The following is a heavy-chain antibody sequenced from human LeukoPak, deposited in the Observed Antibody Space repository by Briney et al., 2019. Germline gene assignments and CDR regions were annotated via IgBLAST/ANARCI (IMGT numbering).Heavy chain of an antibody. V-gene: IGHV4-39*07. Sequence: SETLSLTCTVSGGSISSSSYYWGWIRQPPGKGLEWIGSIYYSGSTYYNPSLKSRVTISVDTSKNQFSLKLSSVTAADTAVYYCARDCSSTSCYLGFDYWGQGTLVTVSS. CDR2: IYYSGST. D-gene: IGHD2-2*01. CDR1: GGSISSSSYY. J-gene: IGHJ4*02. CDR3: ARDCSSTSCYLGFDY.